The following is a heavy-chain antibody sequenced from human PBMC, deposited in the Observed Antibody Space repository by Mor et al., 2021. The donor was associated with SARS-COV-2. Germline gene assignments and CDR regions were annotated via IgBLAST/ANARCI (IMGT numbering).Heavy chain of an antibody. D-gene: IGHD2-2*03. CDR2: GSEK. J-gene: IGHJ4*02. V-gene: IGHV3-7*03. CDR3: ARDVDIV. Sequence: GSEKYYVDSVKGRFTISRDNAKNSLYLQMSSLRAEDTAVYYCARDVDIVWGRGTLVTVSS.